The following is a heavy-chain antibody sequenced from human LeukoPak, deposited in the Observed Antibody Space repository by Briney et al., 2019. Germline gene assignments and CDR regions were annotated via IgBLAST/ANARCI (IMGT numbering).Heavy chain of an antibody. Sequence: SETLSLTCTVSGGSISSYYWQWIRQPPGNRLEWIGYVYYSGSTDYNPSLKSRVTISVDTSKNQFSLKPTSVTAADTAVYYCARGEPRIARPGAPPFDLWGRGTLVTVSS. D-gene: IGHD6-13*01. J-gene: IGHJ2*01. V-gene: IGHV4-59*01. CDR2: VYYSGST. CDR3: ARGEPRIARPGAPPFDL. CDR1: GGSISSYY.